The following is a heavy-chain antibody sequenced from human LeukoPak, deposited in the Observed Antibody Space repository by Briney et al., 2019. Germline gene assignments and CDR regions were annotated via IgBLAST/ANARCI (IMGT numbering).Heavy chain of an antibody. Sequence: GGSLRLSCAASGFTFSSYAMSWVRQAPGKGLEWVSAISGSGGYTYYVDSVKGRFTISRDNSKSTLYVQMNSLRAEDTAVYYCAKWHYDFWSGYYTGVDYWGRGTLVTVSS. CDR3: AKWHYDFWSGYYTGVDY. CDR2: ISGSGGYT. D-gene: IGHD3-3*01. V-gene: IGHV3-23*01. J-gene: IGHJ4*02. CDR1: GFTFSSYA.